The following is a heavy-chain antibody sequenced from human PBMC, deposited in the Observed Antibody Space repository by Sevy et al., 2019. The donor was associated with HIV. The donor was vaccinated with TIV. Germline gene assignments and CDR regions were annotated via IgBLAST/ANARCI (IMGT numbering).Heavy chain of an antibody. CDR3: ANAYSGSYSHSYLYALDV. CDR1: RFSFSYYG. CDR2: ISHDGINE. V-gene: IGHV3-30*18. J-gene: IGHJ6*02. D-gene: IGHD1-26*01. Sequence: GGSLKLSCIGSRFSFSYYGIHWVRQAPGKGLDWVALISHDGINEYYADSVKGRFTISRDNSKNTVYLEMNSLRNEDTVIYFCANAYSGSYSHSYLYALDVWGQGTTVTVSS.